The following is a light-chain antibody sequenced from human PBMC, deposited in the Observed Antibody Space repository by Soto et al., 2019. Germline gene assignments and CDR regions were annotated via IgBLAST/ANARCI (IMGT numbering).Light chain of an antibody. V-gene: IGKV3-11*01. J-gene: IGKJ4*01. Sequence: EAVLTQSPATLSLSPGERATLSCRASQTVGGHFAWYQQKPGQAPRLLISETSNRATGIPGRFSGSGSGTDVTLTISSLEPEDFAVYYCQHHSNWLRTFGGGTKVEIE. CDR2: ETS. CDR3: QHHSNWLRT. CDR1: QTVGGH.